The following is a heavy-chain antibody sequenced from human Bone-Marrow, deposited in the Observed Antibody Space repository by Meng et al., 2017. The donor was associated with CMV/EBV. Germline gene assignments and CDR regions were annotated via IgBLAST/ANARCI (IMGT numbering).Heavy chain of an antibody. V-gene: IGHV4-34*01. CDR1: GGSFSGNN. CDR2: INHSGRT. D-gene: IGHD1-7*01. J-gene: IGHJ4*02. Sequence: TCAVYGGSFSGNNGSWIRQHPGKGLEWIGEINHSGRTNYNPSLKSRVTISVDTSKNQFSLKLSSVTAADTAVYYCARGFNWNYAFDYWGQGTLVTVSS. CDR3: ARGFNWNYAFDY.